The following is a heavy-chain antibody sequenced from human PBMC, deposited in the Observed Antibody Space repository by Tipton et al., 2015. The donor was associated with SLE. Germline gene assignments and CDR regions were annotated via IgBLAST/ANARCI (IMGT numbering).Heavy chain of an antibody. J-gene: IGHJ5*02. CDR3: ARWGAKLGPDNWFDP. Sequence: TLSLTCTVSGGSISSGDYYWSWIRQHPGKGLEWIGYIYYSGSTYYNPSLKSRVTISVDTSKNQFSLKLSSVTAADTAVYYCARWGAKLGPDNWFDPWGQGSLVTVSS. V-gene: IGHV4-31*03. D-gene: IGHD3-16*01. CDR2: IYYSGST. CDR1: GGSISSGDYY.